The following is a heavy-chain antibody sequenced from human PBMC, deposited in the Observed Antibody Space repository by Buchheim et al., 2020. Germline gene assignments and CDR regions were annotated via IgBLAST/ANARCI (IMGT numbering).Heavy chain of an antibody. Sequence: EVQLLESGGGLVQPGGSLRLSCAASGFTFSSYAMSWVRQAPGKGLEWVSSISGSSGSTYYADSVKGRFTISRDNSKNTLYLQMNSLRAEDTAVYYCAKDGSSISSTPPLGWFDPWGQGTL. CDR1: GFTFSSYA. CDR3: AKDGSSISSTPPLGWFDP. V-gene: IGHV3-23*01. CDR2: ISGSSGST. J-gene: IGHJ5*02. D-gene: IGHD2-2*01.